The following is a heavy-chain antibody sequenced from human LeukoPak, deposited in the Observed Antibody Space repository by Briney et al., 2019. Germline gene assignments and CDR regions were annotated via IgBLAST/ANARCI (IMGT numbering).Heavy chain of an antibody. Sequence: SQTLSLTCTVSGGSISSGGYYWSWIRQHPGKGLEWIGYIYYSGSTYYNPSLKSRVTISVDTSKNQFSLKLSSVTAADTAVYYCARGWNSVAGRLDYWGQGTLVTVSS. V-gene: IGHV4-31*03. J-gene: IGHJ4*02. CDR1: GGSISSGGYY. CDR3: ARGWNSVAGRLDY. D-gene: IGHD6-19*01. CDR2: IYYSGST.